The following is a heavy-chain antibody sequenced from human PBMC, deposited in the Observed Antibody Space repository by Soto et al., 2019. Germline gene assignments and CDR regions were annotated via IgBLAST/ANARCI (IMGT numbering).Heavy chain of an antibody. CDR3: SREDY. Sequence: QVQLVQSGAEVKKPGASVKVSCKASGYSFNMYYIHWVRQAPGQGLEWMGWINAGNGDATYSQKFQGRVNITRDMSASTVYLDLSSLRSEDTALYYCSREDYWGQGTLVTVAS. J-gene: IGHJ4*02. CDR1: GYSFNMYY. CDR2: INAGNGDA. V-gene: IGHV1-3*01.